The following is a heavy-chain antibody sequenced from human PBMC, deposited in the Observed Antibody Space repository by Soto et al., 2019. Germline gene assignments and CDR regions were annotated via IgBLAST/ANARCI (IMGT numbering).Heavy chain of an antibody. Sequence: SETLSLTCTVSGGSISSGGYYWSWIRQHPGKGLEWIGYIYYSGSTYYNPSLKSRVTISVDTSKNQFSLKLSSVTAADTAVYYCAGGNNYGVPHGYFDYWGQGTLVTVSS. J-gene: IGHJ4*02. D-gene: IGHD4-17*01. CDR1: GGSISSGGYY. V-gene: IGHV4-31*03. CDR2: IYYSGST. CDR3: AGGNNYGVPHGYFDY.